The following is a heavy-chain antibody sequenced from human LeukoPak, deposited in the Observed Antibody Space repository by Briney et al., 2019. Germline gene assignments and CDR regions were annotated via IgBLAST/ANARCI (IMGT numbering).Heavy chain of an antibody. CDR1: AYTFTSYG. V-gene: IGHV1-2*02. Sequence: GASVKVSCKASAYTFTSYGISWVRQAPGQGLEWMGWINPNSGGTNYAQKFQGRVTMTRDTSISTAYMEPSRLRSDDTAVYYCARDIGYYDILTGYYIPYYFDYWGQGTLVTVSS. D-gene: IGHD3-9*01. CDR3: ARDIGYYDILTGYYIPYYFDY. J-gene: IGHJ4*02. CDR2: INPNSGGT.